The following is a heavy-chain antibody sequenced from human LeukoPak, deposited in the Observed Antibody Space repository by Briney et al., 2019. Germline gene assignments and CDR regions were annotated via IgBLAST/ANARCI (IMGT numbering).Heavy chain of an antibody. CDR3: ARTLNSSGWYIRANYYYGMDV. Sequence: AGGSLRLSCAASGFTFDDYGMSWVPQAPGKGLEWVSGINWNGGSTVYAYSVKGPFTISRDNAKNSLYLQMNSLRAEDTALYHCARTLNSSGWYIRANYYYGMDVWGQGTTVTVSS. CDR2: INWNGGST. V-gene: IGHV3-20*01. D-gene: IGHD6-19*01. CDR1: GFTFDDYG. J-gene: IGHJ6*02.